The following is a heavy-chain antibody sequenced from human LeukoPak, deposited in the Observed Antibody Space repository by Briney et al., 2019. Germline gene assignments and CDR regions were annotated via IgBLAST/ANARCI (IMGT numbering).Heavy chain of an antibody. D-gene: IGHD2-15*01. CDR3: ARDVGGSWSYNWFDP. V-gene: IGHV7-4-1*02. Sequence: ASVKVSCKASGYTFTSYAMNWVRQAPGQGVEWMGWINTNTGNPTYAQGFTGRFVFSLDTSVSTAYLQISSLKAEDTAVYYCARDVGGSWSYNWFDPWGQETLVTVSS. CDR2: INTNTGNP. CDR1: GYTFTSYA. J-gene: IGHJ5*02.